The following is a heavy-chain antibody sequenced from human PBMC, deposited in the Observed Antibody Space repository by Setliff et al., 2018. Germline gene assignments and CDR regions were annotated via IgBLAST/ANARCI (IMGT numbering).Heavy chain of an antibody. CDR2: IIPIFGTT. CDR1: GYTFTGHY. D-gene: IGHD5-18*01. Sequence: SVKVSCKASGYTFTGHYIHWVRQAPGQGLEWMGGIIPIFGTTDYAQKFQGRVTITTDESTSTAYMELSSLRSEDTAVYFCAREGVDTRSSTDYRYYMDVWGKGTTVTVSS. V-gene: IGHV1-69*05. CDR3: AREGVDTRSSTDYRYYMDV. J-gene: IGHJ6*03.